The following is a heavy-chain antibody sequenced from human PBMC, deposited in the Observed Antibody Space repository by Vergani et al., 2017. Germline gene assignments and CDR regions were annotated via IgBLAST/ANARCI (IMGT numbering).Heavy chain of an antibody. V-gene: IGHV4-34*01. CDR3: ARVNKKTNGHLYYCYYMDG. J-gene: IGHJ6*03. D-gene: IGHD2-8*01. Sequence: QVQLQQWGGGLLKPSETLSLTCVVNGGSFTSYHWTWIRQSPGEGLEWVGDIDHTGRPDYNPSLKSRLSMSVDKSRNQFSLTLNSVTATDTAIYFCARVNKKTNGHLYYCYYMDGWGQGTAVTVS. CDR1: GGSFTSYH. CDR2: IDHTGRP.